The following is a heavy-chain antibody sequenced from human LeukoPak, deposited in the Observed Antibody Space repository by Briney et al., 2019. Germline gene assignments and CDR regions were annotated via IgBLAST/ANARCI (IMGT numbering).Heavy chain of an antibody. J-gene: IGHJ3*02. Sequence: PSETLSLTCTVSGASISSSYWSWIRQPPGKRLEWIGYIYYNGNTNSNPSLKSRVTISADTSKNQFSLNLSSVTAADTAVYYCVRGHYDNRGYSNAFDIWGQGAMVTVSS. D-gene: IGHD3-22*01. V-gene: IGHV4-59*01. CDR2: IYYNGNT. CDR1: GASISSSY. CDR3: VRGHYDNRGYSNAFDI.